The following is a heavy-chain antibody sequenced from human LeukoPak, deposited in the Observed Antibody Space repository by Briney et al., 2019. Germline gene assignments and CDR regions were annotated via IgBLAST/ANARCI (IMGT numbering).Heavy chain of an antibody. V-gene: IGHV3-23*01. J-gene: IGHJ4*02. CDR1: GFTFSIYV. Sequence: PGGSLRLSCAASGFTFSIYVMSWVRQAPGKGLEWVSGISGSGGSTYHADSVKGRFSISRDNSKNTLYLQMNSLRAEDTAVYYCARESWGIAAAGTRVIFEDYWGQGTLVTVSS. CDR3: ARESWGIAAAGTRVIFEDY. D-gene: IGHD6-13*01. CDR2: ISGSGGST.